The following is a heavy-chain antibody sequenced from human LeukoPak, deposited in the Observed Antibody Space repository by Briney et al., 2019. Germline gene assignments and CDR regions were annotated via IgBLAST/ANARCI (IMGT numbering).Heavy chain of an antibody. CDR1: GFTFSSYA. CDR2: ISGSGGST. J-gene: IGHJ3*02. Sequence: GGSLRLSCAASGFTFSSYAMSWVRQAPGKGLEWVSPISGSGGSTYYADSVKGRFTISRDNSKNTLYLQMNSLRAEDTAVYYCAKPYDSRPRSDAFDIWGQGTMVTVSS. CDR3: AKPYDSRPRSDAFDI. D-gene: IGHD3-22*01. V-gene: IGHV3-23*01.